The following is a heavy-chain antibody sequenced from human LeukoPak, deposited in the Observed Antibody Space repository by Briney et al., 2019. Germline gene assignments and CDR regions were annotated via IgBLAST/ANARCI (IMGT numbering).Heavy chain of an antibody. J-gene: IGHJ4*02. CDR2: IIPIFDTT. CDR1: GGTFSSNA. D-gene: IGHD3-22*01. Sequence: ASVKVSCKASGGTFSSNAISWVRQAPGQGLEWMGGIIPIFDTTNYAQTFQGRVTITADESTSTAYMELSSLRSEDTAVYYCARSPYYYDSSGYLIAYDYWGQGTLVTVSS. V-gene: IGHV1-69*13. CDR3: ARSPYYYDSSGYLIAYDY.